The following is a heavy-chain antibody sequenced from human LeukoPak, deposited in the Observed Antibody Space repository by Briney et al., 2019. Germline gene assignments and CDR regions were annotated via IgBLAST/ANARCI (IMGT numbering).Heavy chain of an antibody. CDR1: GYTFTSYG. V-gene: IGHV1-8*03. J-gene: IGHJ4*02. Sequence: GASVKVSCKASGYTFTSYGISWVRQAPGQELEWMGWMNPHSGNTGYAQKFQGRVTITRNSSISTAYMELSSLRSGDTAVYYCAREGNRSSDSSASYPLDYWGQGTLVTVSS. CDR3: AREGNRSSDSSASYPLDY. D-gene: IGHD1-26*01. CDR2: MNPHSGNT.